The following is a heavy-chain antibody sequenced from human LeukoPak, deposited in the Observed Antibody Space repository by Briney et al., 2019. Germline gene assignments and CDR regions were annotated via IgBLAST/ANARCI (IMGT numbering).Heavy chain of an antibody. D-gene: IGHD6-13*01. CDR1: GGSFSGYY. V-gene: IGHV4-34*01. CDR3: ARDAAAGTGTQDYYYGMDV. J-gene: IGHJ6*02. CDR2: INHSGST. Sequence: PSETLSLTCAVYGGSFSGYYWSWIRQPPGKGLEWIGEINHSGSTNYNPSLKSRVTISVDTSKNQFSLKLSSVTAADTAVYYCARDAAAGTGTQDYYYGMDVWGQGTTVTVSS.